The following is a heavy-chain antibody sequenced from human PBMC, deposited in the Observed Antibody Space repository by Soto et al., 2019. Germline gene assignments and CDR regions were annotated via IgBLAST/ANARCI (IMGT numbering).Heavy chain of an antibody. CDR3: AKIPTGSGSSKFDY. V-gene: IGHV3-23*01. CDR1: GFTFRTYA. CDR2: ISGSGSFT. Sequence: DVPLLEAGGGLMKPGGSLRLSCAASGFTFRTYAMNWVRQAPGKGLEWISAISGSGSFTHYADSVRGRFTISRDNSQNQLYLQMNNLRGDDTAMYYCAKIPTGSGSSKFDYWGQGIQVTVSS. J-gene: IGHJ4*02. D-gene: IGHD3-10*01.